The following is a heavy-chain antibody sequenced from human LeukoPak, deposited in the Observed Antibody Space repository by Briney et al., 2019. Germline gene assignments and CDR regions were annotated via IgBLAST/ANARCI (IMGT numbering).Heavy chain of an antibody. CDR1: GYTFTSYG. CDR2: ISAYNGNT. CDR3: ARAPRDILTGYPMGY. Sequence: ASVKVSCTASGYTFTSYGISWVRQAPGQGLEWMGWISAYNGNTNYAQKLQGRVTMTTDTSTSTAYMELSSLRSEDTAVYYCARAPRDILTGYPMGYWGQGTLVTVSS. D-gene: IGHD3-9*01. V-gene: IGHV1-18*04. J-gene: IGHJ4*02.